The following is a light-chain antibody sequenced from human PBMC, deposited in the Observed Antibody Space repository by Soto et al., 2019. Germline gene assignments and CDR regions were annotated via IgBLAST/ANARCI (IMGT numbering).Light chain of an antibody. CDR3: LQDYDYPYT. Sequence: IQMTQSPSSLSASVGDRVTLTCRSSRSIRNDLAWYQQRPGKAPRLIVYRASSLAPWAPSRFSGSGSGTDFTLTISGLQPEDFASSYCLQDYDYPYTFGQGTTLDIK. J-gene: IGKJ2*01. CDR1: RSIRND. V-gene: IGKV1-6*02. CDR2: RAS.